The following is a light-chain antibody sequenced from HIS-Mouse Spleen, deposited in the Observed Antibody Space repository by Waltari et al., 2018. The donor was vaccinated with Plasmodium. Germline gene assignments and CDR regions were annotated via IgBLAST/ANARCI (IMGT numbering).Light chain of an antibody. Sequence: EIVMTQSPATLSVSPGERATLSCRASQSVSSNLAWYQQKPGQAPWLLIYVASTRATGIPARFSGSGSGTEFTLTISSLQSEDFAVYYCQQYNNWSFTFGPGTKVDIK. CDR2: VAS. CDR1: QSVSSN. J-gene: IGKJ3*01. CDR3: QQYNNWSFT. V-gene: IGKV3-15*01.